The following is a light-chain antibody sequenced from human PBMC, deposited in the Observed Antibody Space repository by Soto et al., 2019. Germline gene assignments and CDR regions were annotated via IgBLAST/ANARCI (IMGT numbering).Light chain of an antibody. Sequence: QSALTQPPSISGAPGQRVTISCTGSSSNIGAGSDVHWYHQLPGTAPKLLIYGNTNRPSGVPDRFSSSKSGTSASLAIAGLQTEDEGDYYCQTYDSSLSGLYVFGTGTKVTVL. V-gene: IGLV1-40*01. CDR2: GNT. J-gene: IGLJ1*01. CDR3: QTYDSSLSGLYV. CDR1: SSNIGAGSD.